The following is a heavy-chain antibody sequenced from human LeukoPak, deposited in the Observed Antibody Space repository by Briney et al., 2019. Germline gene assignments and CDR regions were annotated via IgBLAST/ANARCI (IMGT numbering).Heavy chain of an antibody. CDR2: IIPIFGTA. J-gene: IGHJ3*02. Sequence: SVKVSCKASGGTFSSYAISWVRQAPGQGLEWMGGIIPIFGTANYAQKFQGRVTITADKSTSTAYMELSSLRSEDTAVYYCARDRYCGGDCYLDAFDIWGQGTMVTVSS. D-gene: IGHD2-21*02. V-gene: IGHV1-69*06. CDR1: GGTFSSYA. CDR3: ARDRYCGGDCYLDAFDI.